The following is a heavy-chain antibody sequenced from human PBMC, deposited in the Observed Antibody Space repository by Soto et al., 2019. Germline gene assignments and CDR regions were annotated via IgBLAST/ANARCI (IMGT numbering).Heavy chain of an antibody. CDR3: AKHDTMIVVVITSRDAFDI. V-gene: IGHV3-23*01. J-gene: IGHJ3*02. CDR2: ISGSGGST. Sequence: EVQLLESGGGLVQPGGSLRLSCAASGFTFSSYAMSWVRQAPGKGLEWVSAISGSGGSTYYADSVKGRFTISRDNSKNTMYLQMNSLRAEDTAVYYCAKHDTMIVVVITSRDAFDIWGQGTMVTVSS. D-gene: IGHD3-22*01. CDR1: GFTFSSYA.